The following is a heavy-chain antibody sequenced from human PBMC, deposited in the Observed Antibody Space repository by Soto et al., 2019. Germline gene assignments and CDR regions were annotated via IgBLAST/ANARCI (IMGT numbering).Heavy chain of an antibody. D-gene: IGHD6-13*01. CDR3: ARGGSSSWGGRVYYYYMDV. CDR2: IYYSGGT. V-gene: IGHV4-31*03. J-gene: IGHJ6*03. CDR1: GGSISSGGYY. Sequence: SETLSLTCTVSGGSISSGGYYWSWIRQHPGKGLEWIGYIYYSGGTYYNPSLKSRVTISVDTSKNQFSLKLSSVTAADTAVYYCARGGSSSWGGRVYYYYMDVWGKGTTVTVSS.